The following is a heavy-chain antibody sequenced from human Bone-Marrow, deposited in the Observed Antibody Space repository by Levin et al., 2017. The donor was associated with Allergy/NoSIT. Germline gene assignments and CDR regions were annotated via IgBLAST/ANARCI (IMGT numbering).Heavy chain of an antibody. V-gene: IGHV3-30*18. Sequence: GGSLRLSCAASGFIFSDYGMHWIRQAPGKGPEWVAFTSYDGRHYQYADSVKGRFTISRDNSKNTLHLQMNSLRAEDTAVYYCAKDPTVTASGDFQHWGQGTLVTVSS. CDR2: TSYDGRHY. J-gene: IGHJ1*01. D-gene: IGHD4-17*01. CDR1: GFIFSDYG. CDR3: AKDPTVTASGDFQH.